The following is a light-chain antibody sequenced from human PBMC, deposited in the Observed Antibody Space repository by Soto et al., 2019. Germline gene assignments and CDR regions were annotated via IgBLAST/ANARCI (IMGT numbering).Light chain of an antibody. J-gene: IGKJ4*01. V-gene: IGKV3-15*01. CDR1: HRVSSY. CDR3: QQYNNWPLT. CDR2: ATS. Sequence: EIVMTQSPATLSVSPGERATLSCRASHRVSSYLAWYQQKPGQAPRLLIFATSTRATGIPARFSGSGSGTEFTLTISSLKSEDFAVYYCQQYNNWPLTFGGGTKVEIK.